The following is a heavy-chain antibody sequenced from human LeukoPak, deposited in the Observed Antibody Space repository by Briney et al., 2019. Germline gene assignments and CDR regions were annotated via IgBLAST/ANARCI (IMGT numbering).Heavy chain of an antibody. CDR1: GFTFSNYW. V-gene: IGHV3-13*01. CDR2: IGTAGDT. D-gene: IGHD3-3*01. Sequence: GGSLRLSCAASGFTFSNYWMHWVRQATGKGLEWVSAIGTAGDTYYPGSVKGRFTISRENAKNSLYLQMNSLRAGDTAVYYCARGNYDFWSGYYASYYYGMDVWGQGTTVTVSS. J-gene: IGHJ6*02. CDR3: ARGNYDFWSGYYASYYYGMDV.